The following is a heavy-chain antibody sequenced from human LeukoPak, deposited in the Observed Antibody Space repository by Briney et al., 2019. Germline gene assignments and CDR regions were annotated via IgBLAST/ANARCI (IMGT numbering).Heavy chain of an antibody. CDR2: ISGSGYST. CDR3: AKDYGDYAYYFHY. Sequence: PGGSLRLSCAASGFTFSNYAMNWVRQAPGKGLEWVSVISGSGYSTYYAGSVKGRFTISRDNSKNTLYLQTNSLRAEDTAVYYCAKDYGDYAYYFHYWGQGTLVTVSS. CDR1: GFTFSNYA. V-gene: IGHV3-23*01. D-gene: IGHD4-17*01. J-gene: IGHJ4*02.